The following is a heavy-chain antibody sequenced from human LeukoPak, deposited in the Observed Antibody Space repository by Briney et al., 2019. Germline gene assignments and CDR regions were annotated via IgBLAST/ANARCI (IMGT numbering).Heavy chain of an antibody. V-gene: IGHV1-18*01. CDR3: ARDRVGGDLTGVSLY. Sequence: AAVKVSCKVSGYPFDNFGLTWVRQAPGQGLEWMGWISAYNGNTHYAQKFRGRLTLTTETSTSTAYLELRSLKSDDTAVYYCARDRVGGDLTGVSLYWGQGTLVTVSS. J-gene: IGHJ4*01. CDR2: ISAYNGNT. D-gene: IGHD4-17*01. CDR1: GYPFDNFG.